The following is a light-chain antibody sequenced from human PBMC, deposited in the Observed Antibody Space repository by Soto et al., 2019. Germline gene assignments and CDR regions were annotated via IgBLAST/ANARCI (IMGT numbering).Light chain of an antibody. CDR3: QQHNAWPLT. CDR2: GAT. Sequence: EIVMTQSPATLSVSPGERVTLSCRASQSVSNNLAGYQQKPGQAPRLLIYGATATATGIPARFSGSGSGTEFTLTISSLQSEDFAVYYCQQHNAWPLTFGGGTKVEIK. J-gene: IGKJ4*01. V-gene: IGKV3-15*01. CDR1: QSVSNN.